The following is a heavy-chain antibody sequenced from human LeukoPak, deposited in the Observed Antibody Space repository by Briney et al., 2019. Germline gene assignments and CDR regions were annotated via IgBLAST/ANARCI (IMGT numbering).Heavy chain of an antibody. CDR3: ARLRRGIAAAGIYYYMDV. D-gene: IGHD6-13*01. CDR2: INHSGST. J-gene: IGHJ6*03. V-gene: IGHV4-34*01. Sequence: SETLSLTCAVYGGSFSSSHWSWIRKPPGKGLEWIGEINHSGSTNCNPSLKSRVTISVDTSKNQFSLKLSSVTAADTAVYYCARLRRGIAAAGIYYYMDVWGKGTTVTVSS. CDR1: GGSFSSSH.